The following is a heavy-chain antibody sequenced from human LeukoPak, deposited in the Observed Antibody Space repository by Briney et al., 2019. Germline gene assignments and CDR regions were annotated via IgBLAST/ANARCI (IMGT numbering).Heavy chain of an antibody. CDR3: ARGPLQGAFDI. CDR1: GFTFFNYA. J-gene: IGHJ3*02. D-gene: IGHD4-11*01. CDR2: ISGSGGNT. Sequence: PGGSLRLSCAASGFTFFNYAMSWVRQSPGKGLEWVSIISGSGGNTNYADSVKGRFTISRDNSNNTLYLQMNSLRAEDTAVYYCARGPLQGAFDIWGQGTMVTVSS. V-gene: IGHV3-23*01.